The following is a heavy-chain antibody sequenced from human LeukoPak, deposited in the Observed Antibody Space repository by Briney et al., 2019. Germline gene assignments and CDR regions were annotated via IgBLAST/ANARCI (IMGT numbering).Heavy chain of an antibody. CDR2: ISGSGGST. D-gene: IGHD6-19*01. Sequence: GGSLRLSCAASGFTFSSCAMSWVRQAPGKGQERVSAISGSGGSTYYADSVKGRFTISRDNSKNTLYLQMNSLRAEDTAVYYCAKGPSSGWYRYWGQGTLVTVSS. CDR3: AKGPSSGWYRY. V-gene: IGHV3-23*01. J-gene: IGHJ4*02. CDR1: GFTFSSCA.